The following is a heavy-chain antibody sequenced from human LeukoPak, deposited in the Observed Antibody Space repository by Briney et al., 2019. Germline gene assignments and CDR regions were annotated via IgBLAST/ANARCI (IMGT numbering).Heavy chain of an antibody. V-gene: IGHV6-1*01. CDR3: VSGGDWGFGWYFDV. J-gene: IGHJ2*01. D-gene: IGHD7-27*01. Sequence: SQTLSLTCAISGDSVSSNSGSWSWIRQSPSRGPEWLGRIYYRSRWHYEYAVSVQNRISISPDTTKNQFSLQLNPMSPDDSAVYYCVSGGDWGFGWYFDVWGRGALVTVSS. CDR1: GDSVSSNSGS. CDR2: IYYRSRWHY.